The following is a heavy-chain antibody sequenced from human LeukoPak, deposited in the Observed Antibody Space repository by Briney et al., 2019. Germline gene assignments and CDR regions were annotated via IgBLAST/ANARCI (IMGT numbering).Heavy chain of an antibody. J-gene: IGHJ6*04. CDR2: VSSSSTSI. CDR3: AREGHSSPRGYFGVDV. CDR1: GFTFSSSA. V-gene: IGHV3-21*01. Sequence: PGGSLRLSCAASGFTFSSSAMHWVRQAPGKGLEWVSYVSSSSTSIYYADSVKGRFTISRVNGMNSLILQMNALTAEDTAVYYCAREGHSSPRGYFGVDVWGKGTTVTVSS. D-gene: IGHD3-3*02.